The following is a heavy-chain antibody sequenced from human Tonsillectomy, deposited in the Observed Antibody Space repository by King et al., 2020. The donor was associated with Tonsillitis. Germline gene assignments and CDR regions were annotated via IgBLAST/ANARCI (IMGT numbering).Heavy chain of an antibody. Sequence: VQLVESGGGVVQPGRSLRLSCAASGFTFSSYGMHWVRQAPGKGLEWVAVISYDGSNKYYADSVKGRFTISRDNSKNTLYLQMNSLRAEDTAVYYCTKLNPIHPVGYWGQGTLVTVSS. CDR2: ISYDGSNK. J-gene: IGHJ4*02. CDR3: TKLNPIHPVGY. V-gene: IGHV3-30*03. CDR1: GFTFSSYG. D-gene: IGHD3-16*01.